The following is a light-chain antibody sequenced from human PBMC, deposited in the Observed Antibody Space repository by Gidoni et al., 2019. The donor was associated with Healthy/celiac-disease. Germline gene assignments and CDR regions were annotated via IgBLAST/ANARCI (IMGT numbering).Light chain of an antibody. CDR2: DAS. Sequence: PGERATLSCRASQSVSSYLAWYQQKPGQAPRLLIYDASNRATGIPARFSGSGSGTDFTLTISNLEPEDFAVYYCQQRSNTFGGGTKLEIK. CDR1: QSVSSY. V-gene: IGKV3-11*01. CDR3: QQRSNT. J-gene: IGKJ4*01.